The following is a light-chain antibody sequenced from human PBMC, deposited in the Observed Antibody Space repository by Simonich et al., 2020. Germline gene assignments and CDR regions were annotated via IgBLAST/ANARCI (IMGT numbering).Light chain of an antibody. J-gene: IGKJ2*01. CDR3: QQYNNWPPNT. CDR1: QSVSSN. V-gene: IGKV3-15*01. Sequence: EIVMTQSPATLSVSPGERATLSCRASQSVSSNLAWYQQKPGPAPRLLIYGASTRATGIPARFSGSGSGTEFTLTISSMQSEDFAGYYCQQYNNWPPNTFGQGTKLEIK. CDR2: GAS.